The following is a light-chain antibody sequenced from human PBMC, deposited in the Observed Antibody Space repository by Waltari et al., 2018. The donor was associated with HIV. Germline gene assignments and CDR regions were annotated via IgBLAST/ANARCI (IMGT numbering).Light chain of an antibody. CDR1: SNDVGSSNS. CDR2: DVS. V-gene: IGLV2-14*03. CDR3: SSYTSSTTYV. J-gene: IGLJ1*01. Sequence: QSALTQPASVSGSPGQSITISCTGTSNDVGSSNSVSWHQQHQGEAPKLIIHDVSDRPSGISNRFSGSKSGNTASLTISGLQTEDEADYYCSSYTSSTTYVFGTGTRVTVL.